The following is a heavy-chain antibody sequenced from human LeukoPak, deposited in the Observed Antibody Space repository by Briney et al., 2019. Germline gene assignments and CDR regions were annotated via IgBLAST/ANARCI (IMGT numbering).Heavy chain of an antibody. CDR1: GFSFSSYA. CDR3: VKGGGDYYYYYGMDV. Sequence: PGGSLRLSCSASGFSFSSYAMNWVRQAPGEGLEYVSGISSNGGRTYYADSVKGRFTIFRDNSKNTLYLQMSSLRADDTAVYYCVKGGGDYYYYYGMDVWGQGATVTVSS. V-gene: IGHV3-64D*06. CDR2: ISSNGGRT. J-gene: IGHJ6*02.